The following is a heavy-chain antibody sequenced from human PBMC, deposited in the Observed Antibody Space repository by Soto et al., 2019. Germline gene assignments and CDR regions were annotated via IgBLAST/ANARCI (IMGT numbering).Heavy chain of an antibody. CDR3: ASWHEREHAYDV. J-gene: IGHJ3*01. D-gene: IGHD1-1*01. V-gene: IGHV3-53*01. CDR2: LYDVDGT. CDR1: GLTVSGKKY. Sequence: GGSLRLSCAAFGLTVSGKKYVAWVRQAPGKGLEWISALYDVDGTYYADSVKGRFTTSSDSSKTTVYLQMNGLRPDDTAVYYCASWHEREHAYDVWGRGTTVTVSS.